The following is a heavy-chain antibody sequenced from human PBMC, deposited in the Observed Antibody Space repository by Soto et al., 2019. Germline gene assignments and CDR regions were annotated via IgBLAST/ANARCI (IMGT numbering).Heavy chain of an antibody. D-gene: IGHD6-13*01. V-gene: IGHV1-3*01. J-gene: IGHJ4*02. CDR1: GYTFTTYA. Sequence: ASVKVSCKPSGYTFTTYAMFWVRQAPGQRLEWMGWINAGNGDTKYSQKFQGRVTITRDTFATTAYMELSSLASEDTAVYYCARGGSSSCTSLAYWGQGTLVSVSS. CDR2: INAGNGDT. CDR3: ARGGSSSCTSLAY.